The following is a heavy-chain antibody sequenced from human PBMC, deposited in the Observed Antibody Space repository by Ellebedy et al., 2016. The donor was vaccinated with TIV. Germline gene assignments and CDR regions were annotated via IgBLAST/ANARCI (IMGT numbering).Heavy chain of an antibody. Sequence: GGSLRLSXAPSGFTFSDYYMSWIRQAPGKGLECVSYITSSSSYTNYADSVKGRFTISRDNAKNSLYLQMNSLRVEDTAVYYCARVVGRGCSTTSCRFDPWGQGTLVTVSS. CDR1: GFTFSDYY. CDR2: ITSSSSYT. CDR3: ARVVGRGCSTTSCRFDP. V-gene: IGHV3-11*05. J-gene: IGHJ5*02. D-gene: IGHD2-2*01.